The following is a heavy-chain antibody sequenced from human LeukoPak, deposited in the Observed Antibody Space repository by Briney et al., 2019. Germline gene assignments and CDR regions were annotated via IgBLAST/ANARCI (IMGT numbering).Heavy chain of an antibody. CDR3: ARDPIGSRWPYYFDY. V-gene: IGHV1-3*01. CDR2: INAGNGDT. D-gene: IGHD6-13*01. J-gene: IGHJ4*02. CDR1: GYTFTTYA. Sequence: ASVKVSCKASGYTFTTYAMHWVRQAPGQRLEWMGWINAGNGDTKYSQKFQARVTITRDTSASAAYMELSSLRSEDTAAYYCARDPIGSRWPYYFDYWGQGTLVTVSS.